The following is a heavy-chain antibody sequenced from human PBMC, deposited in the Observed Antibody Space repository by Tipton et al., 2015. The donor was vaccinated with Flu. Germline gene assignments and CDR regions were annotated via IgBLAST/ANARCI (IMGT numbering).Heavy chain of an antibody. J-gene: IGHJ6*02. CDR1: GYSFTSYW. Sequence: VQLVQSGAEVKKPGESLKISCKGSGYSFTSYWIGWVRQMPGKGLEWMGIIYPGDSDTRYSPSFQGQVTISADKSISTAYLQWSSLKASDTAMYYWARQRDYGDYVTLGMDVWGQGTPVTVSS. V-gene: IGHV5-51*01. CDR3: ARQRDYGDYVTLGMDV. CDR2: IYPGDSDT. D-gene: IGHD4-17*01.